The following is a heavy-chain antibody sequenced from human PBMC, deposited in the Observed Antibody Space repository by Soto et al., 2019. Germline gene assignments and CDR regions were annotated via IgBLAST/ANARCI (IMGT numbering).Heavy chain of an antibody. Sequence: DVQLLESGGGLVQPGGSLRLSCAASGFTFSSYAMSWVRQAPGKGLEWVSGISGSGGSTYYADSVKGRFTISRDNSKNTLYLQMNSLRAEDTAIYYCAKDLGIVVVPAAMTKAASYWGQGTLVTVSS. D-gene: IGHD2-2*01. CDR3: AKDLGIVVVPAAMTKAASY. CDR1: GFTFSSYA. V-gene: IGHV3-23*01. J-gene: IGHJ4*02. CDR2: ISGSGGST.